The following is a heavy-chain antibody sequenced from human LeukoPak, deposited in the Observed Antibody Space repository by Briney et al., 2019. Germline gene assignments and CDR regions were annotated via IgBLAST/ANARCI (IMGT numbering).Heavy chain of an antibody. D-gene: IGHD1-26*01. CDR1: GGSFSGYY. J-gene: IGHJ4*02. CDR2: INHSGST. CDR3: AREGAPEGSY. V-gene: IGHV4-34*01. Sequence: SETLSLTCAVYGGSFSGYYWSWIRQPPGKGLEWIGEINHSGSTNYNPSLKSRVTISVDTSKNQFSLKLSSVTAADTAVYNCAREGAPEGSYWGQGTLVTVSS.